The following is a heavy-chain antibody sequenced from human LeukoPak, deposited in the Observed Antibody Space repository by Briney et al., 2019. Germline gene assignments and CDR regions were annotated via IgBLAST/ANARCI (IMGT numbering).Heavy chain of an antibody. J-gene: IGHJ3*02. Sequence: SETLSLTCTVSGYSISSGYFWGWIRPPPGKGLEWIGTIYNSGSTYYNASLESRVTISVDTSKNQFSLKLSSVTAADTAVYYCARRPYYDILTGYLGAFDIWGQGTMVTVSS. CDR3: ARRPYYDILTGYLGAFDI. CDR2: IYNSGST. V-gene: IGHV4-38-2*02. D-gene: IGHD3-9*01. CDR1: GYSISSGYF.